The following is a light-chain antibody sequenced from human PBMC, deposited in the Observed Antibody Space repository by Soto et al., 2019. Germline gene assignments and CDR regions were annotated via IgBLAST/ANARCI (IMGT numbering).Light chain of an antibody. CDR3: QSYDSSLSGWV. CDR1: SSNIGAPYD. CDR2: GNN. J-gene: IGLJ3*02. V-gene: IGLV1-40*01. Sequence: QSVLTQPPSVSGAPGQRVTISCTGSSSNIGAPYDVHWYQQLPGTAPKLLIYGNNNRPLGVPDRFSGSESGTSASLAITGLHAEDEADYYCQSYDSSLSGWVFGGGTQLTVL.